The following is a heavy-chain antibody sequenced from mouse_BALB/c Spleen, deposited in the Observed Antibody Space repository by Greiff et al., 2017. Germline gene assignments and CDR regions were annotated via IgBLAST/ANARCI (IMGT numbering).Heavy chain of an antibody. V-gene: IGHV1-9*01. J-gene: IGHJ4*01. D-gene: IGHD2-14*01. CDR2: ILPGSGST. CDR3: ARGVRDYAMDY. CDR1: GYTFSSYW. Sequence: VQLQQSGAELMKPGASVKISCKATGYTFSSYWIEWVKQRPGHGLEWIGEILPGSGSTNYNEKFKGKATFTADTSSNTAYMQLSSLTSEDSAVYYCARGVRDYAMDYWGQGTSVTVSS.